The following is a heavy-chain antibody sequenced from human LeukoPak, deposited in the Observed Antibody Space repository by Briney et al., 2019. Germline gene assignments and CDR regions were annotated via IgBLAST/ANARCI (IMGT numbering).Heavy chain of an antibody. CDR1: RFTLSTYL. Sequence: RLSCALSRFTLSTYLIPSVRQAPSTELGWVSRINSDGSSTSYADSVKGRFTISRDNAKNTLYLQMNSLRAEDTAVYYCARDRYSGSYSDYWGQGTLVTVSS. CDR3: ARDRYSGSYSDY. CDR2: INSDGSST. J-gene: IGHJ4*02. V-gene: IGHV3-74*01. D-gene: IGHD1-26*01.